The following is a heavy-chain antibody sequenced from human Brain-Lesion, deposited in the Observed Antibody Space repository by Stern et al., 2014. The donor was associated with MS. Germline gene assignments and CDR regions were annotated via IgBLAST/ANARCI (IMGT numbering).Heavy chain of an antibody. Sequence: QVQLVESGPGLVKPSETLSLTCTVSGGSISSSTYYWAWIRPPPGQGLEWIGNIYYSGFTYYNPSLKSRVTISVDMSKNQFSLKLSSVTAADTAIYYCARHDSVPRPSQLYSARDRGPGYFDYWGQGTLVTVSS. D-gene: IGHD1-26*01. CDR2: IYYSGFT. J-gene: IGHJ4*02. CDR1: GGSISSSTYY. V-gene: IGHV4-39*01. CDR3: ARHDSVPRPSQLYSARDRGPGYFDY.